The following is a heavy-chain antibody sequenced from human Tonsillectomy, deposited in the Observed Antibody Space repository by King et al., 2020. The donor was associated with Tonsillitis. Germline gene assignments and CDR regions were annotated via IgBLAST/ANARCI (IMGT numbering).Heavy chain of an antibody. CDR1: GFTFSDSY. J-gene: IGHJ6*03. CDR2: ISSGGNYT. CDR3: ARDRVGATVYYYYMDV. V-gene: IGHV3-11*05. D-gene: IGHD1-26*01. Sequence: QLVESGGGLVKPGGSLRLSCAASGFTFSDSYMSWIRPAPGKGLEWVSDISSGGNYTSYADSVKGRFTISRDNAKNSLYLQMNSMRAEDTAGYYCARDRVGATVYYYYMDVWGKGTTVTVSS.